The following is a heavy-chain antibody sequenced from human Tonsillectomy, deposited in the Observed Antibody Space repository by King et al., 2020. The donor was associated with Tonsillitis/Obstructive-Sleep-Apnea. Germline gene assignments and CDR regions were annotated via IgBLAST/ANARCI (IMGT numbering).Heavy chain of an antibody. D-gene: IGHD2-2*01. J-gene: IGHJ4*02. Sequence: QLVQSGAEVMQPGASVKVSCKASGYTFTNYGISWVRQAPGQGLEWMGWISAYNGNADYPQKLQGRVTMTTDTSTSTGYLELRSLRSDDTAVYYCARVGQYCTSASCHDYWGQGTLVTVSS. CDR2: ISAYNGNA. CDR1: GYTFTNYG. CDR3: ARVGQYCTSASCHDY. V-gene: IGHV1-18*01.